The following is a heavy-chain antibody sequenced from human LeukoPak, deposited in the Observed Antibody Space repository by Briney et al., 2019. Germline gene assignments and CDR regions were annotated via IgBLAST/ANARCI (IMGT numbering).Heavy chain of an antibody. CDR3: ARDDSGSFGGY. CDR2: VCSSGCPT. CDR1: KLTLRTFA. D-gene: IGHD1-26*01. Sequence: GGSLRLSCAASKLTLRTFAISWVRQTPEKGLEWLSIVCSSGCPTDYADSVKGRFTISRDNAKNSLYLQMNSLRAEDTAVYYCARDDSGSFGGYWGQGTLVTVSS. J-gene: IGHJ4*02. V-gene: IGHV3-21*01.